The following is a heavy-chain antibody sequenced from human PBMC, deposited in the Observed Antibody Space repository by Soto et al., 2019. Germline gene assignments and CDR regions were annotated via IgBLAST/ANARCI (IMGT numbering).Heavy chain of an antibody. CDR2: MNPNSGNT. J-gene: IGHJ5*02. CDR1: GYTFTSYD. CDR3: ARERGSGSYYTPWFDP. D-gene: IGHD3-10*01. Sequence: QVQLVQSGAEVKKPGASVKVSCKASGYTFTSYDINWVRQATGQGLEWMGWMNPNSGNTGYAQKFQGRITMTRNTSISTAYMELSSLRSEDTAVYYCARERGSGSYYTPWFDPWGQGTLVTVSS. V-gene: IGHV1-8*01.